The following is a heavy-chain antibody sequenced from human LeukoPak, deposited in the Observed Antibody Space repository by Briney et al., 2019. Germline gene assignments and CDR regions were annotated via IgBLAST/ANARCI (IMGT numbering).Heavy chain of an antibody. Sequence: SLRLSCAVSGFTSDDHAMHWVRQASGKGLEWVAGIMWRSGSTGYADSVKGRFTISRDNAKNSLYLQMNSLRVEDTALYYCAKDLTPGGADVWGQGTTVTVSS. J-gene: IGHJ6*02. CDR1: GFTSDDHA. D-gene: IGHD1-14*01. CDR2: IMWRSGST. V-gene: IGHV3-9*02. CDR3: AKDLTPGGADV.